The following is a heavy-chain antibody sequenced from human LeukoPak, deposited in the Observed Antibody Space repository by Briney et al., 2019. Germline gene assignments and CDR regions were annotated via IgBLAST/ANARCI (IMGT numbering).Heavy chain of an antibody. CDR3: ARDPLGYLSGLDY. D-gene: IGHD2-21*01. CDR1: GFTFSSYS. J-gene: IGHJ4*02. Sequence: GGSLRLSCAASGFTFSSYSMNWVRQAPGKGLEWVSSISSSSSYIYYADSVKGRFTISRDNAKNSLYLQMNSLRAEDTAVYYCARDPLGYLSGLDYWGQGTLVTVSS. V-gene: IGHV3-21*01. CDR2: ISSSSSYI.